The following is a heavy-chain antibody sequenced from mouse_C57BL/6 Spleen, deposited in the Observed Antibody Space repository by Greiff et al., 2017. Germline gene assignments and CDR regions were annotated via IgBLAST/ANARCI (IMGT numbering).Heavy chain of an antibody. Sequence: SGPELVKPGASVKIPCKASGYTFTDYNMDWVKQSHGKSLEWIGDINPNNGGTIYNQKFKGKATLTVDKSSSTAYMALRSLTSEDTAVYYCARPLYYYGSSYDWYFDVWGTGTTVTVSS. D-gene: IGHD1-1*01. CDR2: INPNNGGT. J-gene: IGHJ1*03. CDR3: ARPLYYYGSSYDWYFDV. V-gene: IGHV1-18*01. CDR1: GYTFTDYN.